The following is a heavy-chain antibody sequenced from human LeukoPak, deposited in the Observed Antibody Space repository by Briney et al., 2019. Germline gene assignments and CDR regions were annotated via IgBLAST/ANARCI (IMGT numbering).Heavy chain of an antibody. Sequence: GGSLRLSCAASGFAFSAHWMHWVRQAPGKGLVWVSGISTDGSSTNYADSVKGRFTISRDNAKNTLYLQMNSLSAEDTAVYYCARDLAGSGYDGEFDNWGQGTLVTASS. CDR2: ISTDGSST. CDR3: ARDLAGSGYDGEFDN. J-gene: IGHJ4*02. D-gene: IGHD5-12*01. V-gene: IGHV3-74*01. CDR1: GFAFSAHW.